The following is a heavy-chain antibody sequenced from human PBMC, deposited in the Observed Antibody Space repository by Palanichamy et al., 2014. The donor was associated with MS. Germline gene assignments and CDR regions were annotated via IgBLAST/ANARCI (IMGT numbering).Heavy chain of an antibody. V-gene: IGHV4-38-2*02. D-gene: IGHD4-17*01. CDR2: IYHTGRI. Sequence: AQXQESGPGLVKPSETVPLTCIVSDYSISNAYWWGWIRQPPGKGLEWIGSIYHTGRIYFNPSLKSRVTISVDASKNQFSLKLSSVTAADTAIYYRARLYDYAREVQYWGQGTLVTVSS. J-gene: IGHJ1*01. CDR3: ARLYDYAREVQY. CDR1: DYSISNAYW.